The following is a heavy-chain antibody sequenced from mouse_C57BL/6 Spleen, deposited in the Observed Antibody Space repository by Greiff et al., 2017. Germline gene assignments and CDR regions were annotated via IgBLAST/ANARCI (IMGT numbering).Heavy chain of an antibody. D-gene: IGHD1-1*01. CDR3: ESAGSSYGYAMEC. J-gene: IGHJ4*01. V-gene: IGHV1-72*01. CDR2: IDPNSGGT. Sequence: QVQLQQPGAELVKPGASVKLSCKASGYTFTSYWMHWVKQRPGRGLEWIGRIDPNSGGTKDNEKFKSKATLTVDKPSSPSYIQLSSLTSEDSAVYYGESAGSSYGYAMECWGQGTSVTVSS. CDR1: GYTFTSYW.